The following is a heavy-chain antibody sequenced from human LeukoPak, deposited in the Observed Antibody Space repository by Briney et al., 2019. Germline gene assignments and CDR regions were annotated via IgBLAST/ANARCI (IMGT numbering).Heavy chain of an antibody. Sequence: SVKVSCKASGGTFSSYAISWVRQAPGQGLEWMGGIIPIFGTANYAQKFQGRVTITADESTSTAYMELSSLRSEDTAVYYCASCYNWNYCYFDYWGQGTLVTVSS. CDR2: IIPIFGTA. V-gene: IGHV1-69*13. J-gene: IGHJ4*02. D-gene: IGHD1-7*01. CDR3: ASCYNWNYCYFDY. CDR1: GGTFSSYA.